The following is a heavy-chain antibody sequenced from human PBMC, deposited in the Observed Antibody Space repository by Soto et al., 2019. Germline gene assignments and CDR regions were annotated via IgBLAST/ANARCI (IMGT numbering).Heavy chain of an antibody. CDR1: GGTFSSYA. Sequence: QVQLVQSGAEVKKPGSSVKVSCKASGGTFSSYAISWVRQAPGQGLEWMGGIIPIFGTANYAQKFQGRVTITADKATTTAKMERSSLRSEARAVYYCARKSRFGSGGSCYSLPGFDYGGQGPLVPVSS. CDR2: IIPIFGTA. J-gene: IGHJ4*02. CDR3: ARKSRFGSGGSCYSLPGFDY. D-gene: IGHD2-15*01. V-gene: IGHV1-69*14.